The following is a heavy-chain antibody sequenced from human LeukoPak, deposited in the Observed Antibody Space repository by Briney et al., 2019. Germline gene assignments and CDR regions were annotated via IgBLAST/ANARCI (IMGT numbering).Heavy chain of an antibody. D-gene: IGHD6-19*01. V-gene: IGHV1-2*02. CDR2: INPNSGGT. J-gene: IGHJ4*02. CDR1: VYTFTGYY. CDR3: AREAAVADNFDY. Sequence: ASVKVSCKASVYTFTGYYMHWVRQAPGQGLEWMGWINPNSGGTNYAQKFQGRVTMTRDTSISTAYMELSRLRSDDTAVYYCAREAAVADNFDYWGQGTLVTVSS.